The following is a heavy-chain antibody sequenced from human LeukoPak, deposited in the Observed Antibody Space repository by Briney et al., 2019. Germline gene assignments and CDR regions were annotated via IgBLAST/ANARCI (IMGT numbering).Heavy chain of an antibody. D-gene: IGHD6-6*01. CDR1: GYTFTSYD. V-gene: IGHV1-8*01. Sequence: ASVKVSCKASGYTFTSYDINWVRQATGQGLEWMGWMNPNSGNTGYAQKFQGRVTMTRNTSISTAYMELSSLRSEDTAVYYCASQSSIAARPGRFDYWGRGTLVTVSS. CDR2: MNPNSGNT. CDR3: ASQSSIAARPGRFDY. J-gene: IGHJ4*02.